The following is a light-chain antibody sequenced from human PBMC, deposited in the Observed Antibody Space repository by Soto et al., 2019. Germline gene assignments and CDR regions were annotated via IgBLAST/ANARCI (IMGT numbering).Light chain of an antibody. V-gene: IGKV1-39*01. Sequence: DIQMTQSPSSLSASVGDRVTITCRASQSIASYLNWYQQKPGKAPKLLIYTASTLRSGVPSRFSGSGSGTDFTLTISSLQPEDFATYYCQQGYSTPPVTFGQGTKVDIK. CDR1: QSIASY. CDR3: QQGYSTPPVT. J-gene: IGKJ1*01. CDR2: TAS.